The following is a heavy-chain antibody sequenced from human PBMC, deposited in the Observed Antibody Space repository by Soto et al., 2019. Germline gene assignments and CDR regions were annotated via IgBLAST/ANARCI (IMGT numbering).Heavy chain of an antibody. V-gene: IGHV3-23*01. CDR2: ISGSGGST. Sequence: PGGSLRLSCAASGFTFSSYAMSWVRQAPGKGLEWVSAISGSGGSTYYADSVKGRFTISRDNSKNTLYLQMNSLRAEDTAVYYCAKDPRAGSYYDSSVYQAYWGHGTLVTVSS. J-gene: IGHJ4*01. CDR1: GFTFSSYA. D-gene: IGHD3-22*01. CDR3: AKDPRAGSYYDSSVYQAY.